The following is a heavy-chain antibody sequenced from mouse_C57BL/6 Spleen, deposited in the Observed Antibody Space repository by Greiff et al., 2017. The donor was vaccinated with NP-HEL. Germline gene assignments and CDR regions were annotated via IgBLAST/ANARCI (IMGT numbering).Heavy chain of an antibody. CDR3: ARSGRDSNPWFAY. CDR2: IYPGSGST. Sequence: QVQLQQPGAELVKPGASVKMSCKASGYTFTSYWITWVKQRPGQGLEWIGDIYPGSGSTNYNEKFKSKATLTVDTSSSTAYMQLSSLTSEDSAVYYCARSGRDSNPWFAYWGQGTLVTVSA. J-gene: IGHJ3*01. CDR1: GYTFTSYW. D-gene: IGHD2-5*01. V-gene: IGHV1-55*01.